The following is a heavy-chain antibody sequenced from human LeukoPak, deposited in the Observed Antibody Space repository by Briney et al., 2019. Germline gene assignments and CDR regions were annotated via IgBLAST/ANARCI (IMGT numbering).Heavy chain of an antibody. Sequence: PGRSLRLSCAASGFTFSSYAMHWVRQAPGKGLEWVAVISYDGSNKNYADSVKGRFTISRDNAKNSLYLQMNSLRAEDTAVYYCARDNMDAAWFDPWGQGTLVTVSS. J-gene: IGHJ5*02. CDR1: GFTFSSYA. CDR2: ISYDGSNK. CDR3: ARDNMDAAWFDP. D-gene: IGHD6-25*01. V-gene: IGHV3-30*04.